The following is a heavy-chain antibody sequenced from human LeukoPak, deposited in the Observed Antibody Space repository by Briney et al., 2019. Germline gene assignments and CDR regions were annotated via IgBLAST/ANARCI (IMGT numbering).Heavy chain of an antibody. D-gene: IGHD6-13*01. V-gene: IGHV1-3*03. J-gene: IGHJ1*01. Sequence: GASVKVSCKASGYTFTNYAVNWVRQAPGQRLEWMGWINAGNGNTKYSQEFQGRVTITRDTSASTAYMELSNLRSEDMAVYYCARGERRQLVGSSEKYFQHWGQGTLVTVSS. CDR1: GYTFTNYA. CDR2: INAGNGNT. CDR3: ARGERRQLVGSSEKYFQH.